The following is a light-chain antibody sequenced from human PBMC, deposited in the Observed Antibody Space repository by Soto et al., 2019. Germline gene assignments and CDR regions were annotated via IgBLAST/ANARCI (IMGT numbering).Light chain of an antibody. J-gene: IGKJ2*01. CDR3: QQYYSASYT. CDR2: WAS. CDR1: QSVLYSSNNKNY. V-gene: IGKV4-1*01. Sequence: DIVMTQSPDSLAVSLGERATINCKSSQSVLYSSNNKNYLAWYQQQPGQPPKLLIYWASTRESGVHDRFSGSGSGTDFTLPISSLQAEDVAVYYCQQYYSASYTFGQGTKVEIK.